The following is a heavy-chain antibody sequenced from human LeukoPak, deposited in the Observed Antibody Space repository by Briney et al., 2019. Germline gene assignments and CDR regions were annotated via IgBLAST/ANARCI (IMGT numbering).Heavy chain of an antibody. CDR2: IIPIFGTA. CDR3: ARPTRGSDDAFDI. CDR1: GGTFSSYA. V-gene: IGHV1-69*05. Sequence: ASVKVSCKASGGTFSSYAISWVRQAPGQGLEWMGGIIPIFGTANYAQKFQGRVTITTDESTSTAYMELSSLRSEHTAVYYCARPTRGSDDAFDIWGQGTMVTVSS. J-gene: IGHJ3*02.